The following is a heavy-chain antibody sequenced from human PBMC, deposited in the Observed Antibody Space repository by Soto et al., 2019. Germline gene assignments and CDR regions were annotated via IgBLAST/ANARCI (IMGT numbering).Heavy chain of an antibody. V-gene: IGHV1-46*01. J-gene: IGHJ4*02. Sequence: ASVKVSCKTSGFTFSKYYMHWLRQVPGQGLEWVGVINPSGRTTSYAQKFLGRVTVTRDASTATVYLELNSLRSGDTAVYYCARDLAVTTVTTSFDSWGQGTLVTVYS. D-gene: IGHD4-17*01. CDR3: ARDLAVTTVTTSFDS. CDR2: INPSGRTT. CDR1: GFTFSKYY.